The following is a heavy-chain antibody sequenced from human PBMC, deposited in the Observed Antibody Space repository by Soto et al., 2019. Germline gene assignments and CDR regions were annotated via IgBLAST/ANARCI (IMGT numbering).Heavy chain of an antibody. CDR2: VYHTGRT. D-gene: IGHD3-16*01. CDR1: SSYPQRGSYS. V-gene: IGHV4-61*01. CDR3: GCDLYSFVS. J-gene: IGHJ4*03. Sequence: ETIPLNCTVCSSYPQRGSYSWCLTRKPTGKGLEWIGYVYHTGRTSYNPSLKRRVYISMDTSKKQFYLNLDSVTAADTAEYFGGCDLYSFVSWGHGTLVT.